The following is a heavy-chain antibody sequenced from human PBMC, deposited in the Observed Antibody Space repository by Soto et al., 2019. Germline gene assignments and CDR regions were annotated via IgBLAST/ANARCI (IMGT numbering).Heavy chain of an antibody. CDR1: GFTFSSYA. CDR2: ISGSGGST. D-gene: IGHD5-18*01. Sequence: EVQLLESGGGLVQPGGSLRLSCAASGFTFSSYAMSWVRQAPGKGLEWVSAISGSGGSTYYADSVKGRFTISRDNSKNTLYLKMNSLRAEDTAVYYCAKVDTAPLLRSHYYYYGMDVWGQGTTVTVSS. CDR3: AKVDTAPLLRSHYYYYGMDV. V-gene: IGHV3-23*01. J-gene: IGHJ6*02.